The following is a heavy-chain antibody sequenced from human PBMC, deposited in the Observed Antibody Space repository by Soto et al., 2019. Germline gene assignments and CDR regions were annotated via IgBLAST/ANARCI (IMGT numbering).Heavy chain of an antibody. V-gene: IGHV4-39*01. D-gene: IGHD5-18*01. CDR1: GGSISSVGYY. CDR3: ARHRGYSYGRLDY. J-gene: IGHJ4*02. Sequence: SETLSLTCTVSGGSISSVGYYWGWIRQPPGEGLEWIGSMYYSGSTYYRPSLKSRVTISVDTSKNQLSLNLYSVTATDTAMYYGARHRGYSYGRLDYWGQGALVTVSS. CDR2: MYYSGST.